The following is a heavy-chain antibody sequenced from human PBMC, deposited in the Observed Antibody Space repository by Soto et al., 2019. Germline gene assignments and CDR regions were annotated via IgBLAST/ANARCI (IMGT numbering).Heavy chain of an antibody. CDR2: INHSGST. J-gene: IGHJ6*02. V-gene: IGHV4-34*01. CDR1: GGSVSGYY. CDR3: ARGDGDYAMDV. Sequence: SEPRSLTCGVYGGSVSGYYWSGIRQTPGKGMEWIGEINHSGSTTYNPYLKSRVTISVDTSKNQCSLKLSSVTAADTAVYYCARGDGDYAMDVWGQGTTVT.